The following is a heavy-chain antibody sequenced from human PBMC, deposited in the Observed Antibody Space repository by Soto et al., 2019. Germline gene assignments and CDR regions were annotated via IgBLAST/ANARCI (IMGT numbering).Heavy chain of an antibody. CDR1: GYTFTSYG. CDR2: ISAYNGNT. Sequence: ASVKVSCKASGYTFTSYGISWVRQAPGQGLEWMGWISAYNGNTNYAQKLQGRVTMTTDTSTSTAYMELRSLSSDDTAVYYCARGDREWLQSHWFHPWGQGPQVTVSS. V-gene: IGHV1-18*01. D-gene: IGHD5-12*01. CDR3: ARGDREWLQSHWFHP. J-gene: IGHJ5*02.